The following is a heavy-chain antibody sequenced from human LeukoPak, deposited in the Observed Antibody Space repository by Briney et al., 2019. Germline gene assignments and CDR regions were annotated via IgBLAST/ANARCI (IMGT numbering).Heavy chain of an antibody. V-gene: IGHV1-3*01. D-gene: IGHD5-24*01. CDR1: GYTLTSYA. J-gene: IGHJ4*02. CDR3: AGVEMATGFDY. CDR2: INVGNGNT. Sequence: PVASVKVSCKASGYTLTSYALHWVRQAPGQRLEWMGWINVGNGNTKYSQKFQGRVTITRDTSASTVYMELSSLRSEDTAVYYCAGVEMATGFDYWGQGTLVTVSS.